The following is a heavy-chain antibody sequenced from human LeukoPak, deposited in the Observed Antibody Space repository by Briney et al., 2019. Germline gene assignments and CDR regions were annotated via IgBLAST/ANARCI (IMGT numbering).Heavy chain of an antibody. CDR1: GYSISSGYY. V-gene: IGHV4-38-2*01. CDR3: ARAALRAAARYYYYMDV. D-gene: IGHD6-13*01. Sequence: PSETLSLTCAVSGYSISSGYYWGWIRQPPGKGLEWIGSIYHSGSTYYNPSLKSRVTISVDTSKNQFSLKLSSVTAADTAVYYCARAALRAAARYYYYMDVWGKGTTVTVSS. J-gene: IGHJ6*03. CDR2: IYHSGST.